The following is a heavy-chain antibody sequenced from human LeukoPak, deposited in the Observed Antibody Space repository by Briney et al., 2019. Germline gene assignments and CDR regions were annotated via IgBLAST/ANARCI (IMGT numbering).Heavy chain of an antibody. D-gene: IGHD6-19*01. CDR1: GFTVSSNY. J-gene: IGHJ6*03. CDR3: ARDRREAVAGTTRSYYYYYYYMDV. V-gene: IGHV3-66*01. Sequence: AGGSLRLSCAAFGFTVSSNYMSWVRQAPGKGLEWVSVIYSGGSTYYADSVKGRFTISRDNSKNTLYLQMNSLRAEDTAVYYCARDRREAVAGTTRSYYYYYYYMDVWGKGTTVTISS. CDR2: IYSGGST.